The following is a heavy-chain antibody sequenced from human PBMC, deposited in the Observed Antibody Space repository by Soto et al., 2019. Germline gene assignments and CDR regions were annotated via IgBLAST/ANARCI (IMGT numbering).Heavy chain of an antibody. V-gene: IGHV3-23*01. CDR3: AYPTGFDS. J-gene: IGHJ4*02. CDR2: SSERGNRT. Sequence: QLLDSGGNLLQPGGSLRLSCAPAGFTFSVYAMIVVRQSQGKGLEWVLTSSERGNRTDYADSLKRRFTISRYNSTNSLYMQRHSMRADDTAIYYCAYPTGFDSRVQATLLPVSS. CDR1: GFTFSVYA.